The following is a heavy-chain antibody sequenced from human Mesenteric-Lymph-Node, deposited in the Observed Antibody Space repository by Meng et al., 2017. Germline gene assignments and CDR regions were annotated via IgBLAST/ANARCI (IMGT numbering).Heavy chain of an antibody. CDR2: INPHTGGI. D-gene: IGHD4-11*01. Sequence: QVQLVQSGAEVQKPGASVKFSCKASGYTFTVYYMHWVRQAPGQGLEWMGRINPHTGGINYAQEFQGRVAMTRDTSISTAYMELSRLQTDDTAVYYCAKIGSNHQFDLWGQGTLVTVSS. CDR3: AKIGSNHQFDL. J-gene: IGHJ4*02. V-gene: IGHV1-2*06. CDR1: GYTFTVYY.